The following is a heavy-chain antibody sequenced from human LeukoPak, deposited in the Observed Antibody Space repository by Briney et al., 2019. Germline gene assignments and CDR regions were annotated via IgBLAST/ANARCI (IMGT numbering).Heavy chain of an antibody. CDR3: ASAPYGSGTFLDY. CDR2: IWYDGSDK. CDR1: GFTFSSSG. J-gene: IGHJ4*02. D-gene: IGHD3-10*01. Sequence: PGRSLRLSCAASGFTFSSSGMHWVRQAPGKGLEWVAVIWYDGSDKYSADSVKGRFTISRDNSKNTLYLQMNSLRAEDTPVYYCASAPYGSGTFLDYWGQGTLVTVSS. V-gene: IGHV3-33*01.